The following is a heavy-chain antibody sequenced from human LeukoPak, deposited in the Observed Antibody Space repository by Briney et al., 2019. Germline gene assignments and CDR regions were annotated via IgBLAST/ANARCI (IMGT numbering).Heavy chain of an antibody. J-gene: IGHJ4*02. V-gene: IGHV3-23*01. CDR1: RFTFSSYA. CDR3: AKHLPIAVAGYFDY. D-gene: IGHD6-19*01. CDR2: ISGSGGYT. Sequence: GGSLRLSCAASRFTFSSYAMSWVRQAPGKGLEWVSAISGSGGYTYYADSVKGRFTISRDNSKNTLYLHVNSLRAEDTAVYYCAKHLPIAVAGYFDYWGQGTLVTVSS.